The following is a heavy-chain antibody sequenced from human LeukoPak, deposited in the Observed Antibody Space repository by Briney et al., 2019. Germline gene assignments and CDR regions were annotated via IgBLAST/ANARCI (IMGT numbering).Heavy chain of an antibody. V-gene: IGHV1-18*01. CDR1: GYTFTSYG. Sequence: ASVKVSCKASGYTFTSYGISWVRQAPGQGLEWMGWISAYNGNTHYAQKLQGRVAMTTDTSTSTVYMELRSLRSDDTAVYYCARGSPPRRNYDSRGYYSYYFDYWGQGTLVTVSS. D-gene: IGHD3-22*01. CDR2: ISAYNGNT. J-gene: IGHJ4*02. CDR3: ARGSPPRRNYDSRGYYSYYFDY.